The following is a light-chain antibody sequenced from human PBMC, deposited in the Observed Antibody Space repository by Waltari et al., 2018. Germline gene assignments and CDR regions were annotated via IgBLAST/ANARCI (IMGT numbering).Light chain of an antibody. CDR1: NIGTQS. CDR2: YDV. J-gene: IGLJ1*01. V-gene: IGLV3-21*01. CDR3: QVWDASRDHHP. Sequence: SYVLTQPPSVSVAPGDTARITCGGTNIGTQSVHWYQQKPGQAPVLVIYYDVARPSGIPERFSGSNFGNTATLTISSVDAGDEADYYCQVWDASRDHHPFGTGTKVTVL.